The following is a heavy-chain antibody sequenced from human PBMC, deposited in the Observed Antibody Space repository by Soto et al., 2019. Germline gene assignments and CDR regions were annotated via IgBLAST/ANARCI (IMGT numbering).Heavy chain of an antibody. Sequence: QVQLQESGPGLVKPSQTLSLTCTVSGGSISSGDYYWSWIRQPPGKGLEWIGYIYYSGSTYYNPSLKSRVTISVDTSKNLFSLKLSSVTAADTAVYYCATTFCSGGSCYVFWFDPWGQGTLVTVSS. CDR3: ATTFCSGGSCYVFWFDP. D-gene: IGHD2-15*01. CDR2: IYYSGST. J-gene: IGHJ5*02. V-gene: IGHV4-30-4*01. CDR1: GGSISSGDYY.